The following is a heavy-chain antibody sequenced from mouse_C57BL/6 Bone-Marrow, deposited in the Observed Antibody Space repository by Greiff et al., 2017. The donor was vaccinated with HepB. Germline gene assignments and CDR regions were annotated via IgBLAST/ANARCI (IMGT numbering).Heavy chain of an antibody. CDR2: INPNNGGT. Sequence: EVQLQQSGPELVKPGASVKISCKASGYTFTDYYMNWVKQSHGKSLEWIGDINPNNGGTSYNQKFKGKGTLTVDKSTSTAYMELRSLTSEDAAVDYCARRSLWYLDVGGTGTTVTGSS. V-gene: IGHV1-26*01. D-gene: IGHD6-1*01. CDR1: GYTFTDYY. CDR3: ARRSLWYLDV. J-gene: IGHJ1*03.